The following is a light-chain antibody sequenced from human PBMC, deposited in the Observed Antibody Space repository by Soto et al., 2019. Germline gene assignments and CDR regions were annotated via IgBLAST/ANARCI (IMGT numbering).Light chain of an antibody. J-gene: IGKJ4*01. CDR2: DAS. CDR1: QSVGSS. Sequence: EIVMTHSPATLSFSPGEIATLSFRASQSVGSSLAWYQQKPGQAPRLLINDASNRATGIPARFSGSGSGTDFALTITSLEPEDFAVYYCQQRNEWPLTFGGGTKVDIK. V-gene: IGKV3-11*01. CDR3: QQRNEWPLT.